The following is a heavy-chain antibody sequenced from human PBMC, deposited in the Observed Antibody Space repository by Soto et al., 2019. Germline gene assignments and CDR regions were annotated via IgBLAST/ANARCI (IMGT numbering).Heavy chain of an antibody. D-gene: IGHD3-10*01. CDR3: ARVRVTMVRGVLYYYYYGMDV. CDR1: CGSFSGFY. J-gene: IGHJ6*02. Sequence: SETLSLTCAVYCGSFSGFYSSWVRQPPGEGLEWNGEINHSGSTNYNPTLKSRVTISVDTTKNQFSLKLSSVTAADTAVYYCARVRVTMVRGVLYYYYYGMDVWGQGTTVTVSS. V-gene: IGHV4-34*01. CDR2: INHSGST.